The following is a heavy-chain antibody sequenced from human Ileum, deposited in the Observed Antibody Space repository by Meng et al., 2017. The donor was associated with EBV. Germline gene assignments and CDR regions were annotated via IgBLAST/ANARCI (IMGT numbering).Heavy chain of an antibody. D-gene: IGHD2-21*02. Sequence: QAQLQEWGPGLVKPSETLSLTCSVSNGSVSSYGYYWTWIRQPPGKGLEWIGYMSYTGSTNYKSTLKSRVTISVDKSKNQFSLKLSSVTAADTAVYYCARERGGGDRGIQWGQGTLVTVSS. V-gene: IGHV4-61*08. CDR3: ARERGGGDRGIQ. CDR2: MSYTGST. J-gene: IGHJ4*02. CDR1: NGSVSSYGYY.